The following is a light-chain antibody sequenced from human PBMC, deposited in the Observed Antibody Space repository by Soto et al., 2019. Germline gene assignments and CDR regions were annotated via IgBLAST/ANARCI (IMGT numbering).Light chain of an antibody. J-gene: IGKJ3*01. V-gene: IGKV1-17*01. Sequence: DIQMNQSPSSLSASVGDSVSFTCRASQSIRKDLAWYQQKPGKAPKRLIYAASSLQTGVPSRFSGSGSGTEFPLTIMSLQPEDVATYYCLTHNSYPLSFGPGTNVDIK. CDR2: AAS. CDR3: LTHNSYPLS. CDR1: QSIRKD.